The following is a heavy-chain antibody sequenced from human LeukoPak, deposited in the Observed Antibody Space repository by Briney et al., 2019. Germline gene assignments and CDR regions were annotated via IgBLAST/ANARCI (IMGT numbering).Heavy chain of an antibody. CDR1: GYTFTIYG. CDR3: ARDRDGEYYDSSGYDY. V-gene: IGHV1-18*01. Sequence: GASVTVSCTASGYTFTIYGISWVRQAPGQGLEWMGWISAYNGNTNYAQKLQGRVTMTTDTSTSTAYMELRSLRSDDTAVYYCARDRDGEYYDSSGYDYWGQGTLVTASS. CDR2: ISAYNGNT. D-gene: IGHD3-22*01. J-gene: IGHJ4*02.